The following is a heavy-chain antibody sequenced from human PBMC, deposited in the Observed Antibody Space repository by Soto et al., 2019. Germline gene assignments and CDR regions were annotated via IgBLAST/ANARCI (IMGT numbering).Heavy chain of an antibody. CDR1: GGSISSYY. CDR2: IYYSGST. V-gene: IGHV4-59*01. D-gene: IGHD6-13*01. CDR3: ARVTAAAGLRWFDP. Sequence: PSETLSLTCTVSGGSISSYYWSWIRQPPGKGLEWSGYIYYSGSTNYNPSLKSRVTISVDTSKNQFSLKLSSVTAADTAVYYCARVTAAAGLRWFDPWGQGTLVTAS. J-gene: IGHJ5*02.